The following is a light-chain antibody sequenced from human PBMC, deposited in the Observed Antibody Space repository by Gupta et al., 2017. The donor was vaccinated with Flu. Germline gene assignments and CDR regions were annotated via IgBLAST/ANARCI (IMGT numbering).Light chain of an antibody. CDR3: QHYGTSHT. J-gene: IGKJ2*01. CDR1: QSVASY. CDR2: GAS. Sequence: GTLSLSPGERATLSCRASQSVASYLVWYQQKAGQAPRLLIYGASSRATGIPDRFSGSGSGTDFSLTISRLEHEDFAVYYCQHYGTSHTFGQGTKLEIK. V-gene: IGKV3-20*01.